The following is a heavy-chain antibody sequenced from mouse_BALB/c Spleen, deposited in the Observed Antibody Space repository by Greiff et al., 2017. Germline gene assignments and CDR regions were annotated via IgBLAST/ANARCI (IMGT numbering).Heavy chain of an antibody. Sequence: EVKLVESGGGLVQPKGSLKLSCAASGFTFNTYAMNWVRQAPGKGLEWVARIRSKSNNYATYYADSVKDRFTISRDDSQSMLYLQMNNLKTEDTAMYYCVRHRGWDGYYAMDYWGQGTSVTVSS. J-gene: IGHJ4*01. CDR2: IRSKSNNYAT. V-gene: IGHV10-1*02. CDR3: VRHRGWDGYYAMDY. D-gene: IGHD4-1*01. CDR1: GFTFNTYA.